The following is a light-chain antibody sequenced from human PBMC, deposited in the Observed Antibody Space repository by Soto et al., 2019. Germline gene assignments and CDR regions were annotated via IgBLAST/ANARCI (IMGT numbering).Light chain of an antibody. CDR1: QSRGSNF. J-gene: IGKJ5*01. CDR2: ASS. V-gene: IGKV3-20*01. CDR3: QLYGTSPH. Sequence: EFVLTQSQGALSLSPGEIATPSCKTSQSRGSNFLAWHQHKPGQAPGLLIYASSNRATGIPDRFSGSASGTDFTLTSNRLEPEDFAVYYSQLYGTSPHFGQGTRLEIK.